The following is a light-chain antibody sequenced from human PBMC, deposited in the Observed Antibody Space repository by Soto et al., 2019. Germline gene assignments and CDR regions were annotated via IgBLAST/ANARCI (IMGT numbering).Light chain of an antibody. CDR3: RSYPSSSTHVV. Sequence: QSVLTQPASVSGSPGQSITISCTGTSSDVGGYNYVSWYQQHPGKAPTLMIYDVSNRPSGVSNRFSGSKSGNTASLTISGLQAEDEAAYYGRSYPSSSTHVVFCGVTNLTVL. CDR1: SSDVGGYNY. CDR2: DVS. J-gene: IGLJ2*01. V-gene: IGLV2-14*01.